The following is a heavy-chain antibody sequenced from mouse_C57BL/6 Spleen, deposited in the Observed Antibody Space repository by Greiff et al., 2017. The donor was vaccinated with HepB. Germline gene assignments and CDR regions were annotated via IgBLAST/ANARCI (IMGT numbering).Heavy chain of an antibody. J-gene: IGHJ1*03. V-gene: IGHV1-9*01. CDR3: ARGRTGYFDV. CDR1: GYTFTGYW. Sequence: QVQLQQSGAELMKPGASVKLSCKATGYTFTGYWIEWVKQRPGHGLEWIGEILPGSGSTTYNEKFKGKATFTANTSSNTAYMQLSSLTTEDSAIYYCARGRTGYFDVWGTGTTVTVSS. CDR2: ILPGSGST.